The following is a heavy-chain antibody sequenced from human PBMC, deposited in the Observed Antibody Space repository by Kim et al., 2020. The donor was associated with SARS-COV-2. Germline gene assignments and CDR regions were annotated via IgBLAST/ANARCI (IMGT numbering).Heavy chain of an antibody. V-gene: IGHV3-53*01. CDR3: ATSSPDGGYYYGMDV. Sequence: DSVKGRFTISRDNSKNTLYLQMNSRRAEDTAVYYCATSSPDGGYYYGMDVWGQGTTVTVSS. J-gene: IGHJ6*02.